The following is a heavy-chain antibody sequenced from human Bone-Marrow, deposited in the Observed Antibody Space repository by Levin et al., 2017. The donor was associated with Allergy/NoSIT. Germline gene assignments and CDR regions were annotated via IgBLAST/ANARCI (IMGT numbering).Heavy chain of an antibody. Sequence: GGSLRLSCAASEFTFSTYAMHWVRQAPGKGLEWVAVISSDGSNEYYADSVKGRFTISRDNSKNTLYLQMNSLRGEDTDVYYCAREKVTMVVEIIESYFDYWGQGTLVTVSS. CDR1: EFTFSTYA. D-gene: IGHD2-15*01. CDR3: AREKVTMVVEIIESYFDY. J-gene: IGHJ4*02. CDR2: ISSDGSNE. V-gene: IGHV3-30-3*01.